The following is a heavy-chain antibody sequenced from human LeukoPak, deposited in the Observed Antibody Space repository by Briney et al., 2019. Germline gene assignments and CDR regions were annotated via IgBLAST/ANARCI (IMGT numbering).Heavy chain of an antibody. D-gene: IGHD6-19*01. V-gene: IGHV3-23*01. CDR1: SGFS. CDR3: AKGHRSSSSFFDY. J-gene: IGHJ4*02. Sequence: GGSLRLSCAAFSGFSISWVRQAPGGGLEWGAAINGRGDDTYYPDSVKGRFTISRDNSNNTLYLQMNSLRAEDTAVYYCAKGHRSSSSFFDYWGQGILVTVSS. CDR2: INGRGDDT.